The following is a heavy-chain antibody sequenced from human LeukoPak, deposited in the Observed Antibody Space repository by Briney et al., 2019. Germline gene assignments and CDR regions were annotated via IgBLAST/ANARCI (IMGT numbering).Heavy chain of an antibody. J-gene: IGHJ6*02. Sequence: PSQTLSLTCTVSGGSISSGGYYWSWIRQPPGKGLEWIGYIYYSGSTNYNPSLKSRVTISVDTSKNQFSLKLSSVTAADTAVYYCARVKGPAAPYYYYYYGMDVWGQGTTVTVSS. CDR1: GGSISSGGYY. V-gene: IGHV4-61*08. D-gene: IGHD2-2*01. CDR2: IYYSGST. CDR3: ARVKGPAAPYYYYYYGMDV.